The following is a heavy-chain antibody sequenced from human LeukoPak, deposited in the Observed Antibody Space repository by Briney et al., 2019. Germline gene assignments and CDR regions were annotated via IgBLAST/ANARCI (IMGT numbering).Heavy chain of an antibody. D-gene: IGHD2-21*02. CDR3: AKETHQRRIVVVTAIGRPSFDY. V-gene: IGHV4-39*07. CDR2: IYYSGST. CDR1: GGSISSNSYY. Sequence: PSETLSLTCTVSGGSISSNSYYWGWIRQPPGKGLEWIATIYYSGSTYYNPSLKSRVTISVDTSKNQFSLKLSSVTAEDTAVYYCAKETHQRRIVVVTAIGRPSFDYWGQGTLVTVSS. J-gene: IGHJ4*02.